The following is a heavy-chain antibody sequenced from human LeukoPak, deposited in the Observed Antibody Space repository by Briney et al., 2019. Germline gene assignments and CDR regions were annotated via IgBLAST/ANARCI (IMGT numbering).Heavy chain of an antibody. CDR2: ITSSSSYI. J-gene: IGHJ6*02. D-gene: IGHD2-21*02. Sequence: PGGSLRLSCAASGXTFSSHSMNWVRQAPGKGLEWVSSITSSSSYIFYADSVEGRFTISRDNAKNALYLQMNSLRAEDTAVYYCARDLVVVTGIPGYYYGMDVWGQGTTVTVSS. V-gene: IGHV3-21*01. CDR3: ARDLVVVTGIPGYYYGMDV. CDR1: GXTFSSHS.